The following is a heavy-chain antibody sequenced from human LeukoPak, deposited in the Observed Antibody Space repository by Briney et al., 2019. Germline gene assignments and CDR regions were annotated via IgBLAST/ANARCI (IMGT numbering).Heavy chain of an antibody. CDR2: IYYSGST. V-gene: IGHV4-39*01. CDR1: GGSLSSSSYY. J-gene: IGHJ5*01. D-gene: IGHD2-21*01. Sequence: SETLSLTCTVSGGSLSSSSYYWGWIRQPPGKGLEWIGSIYYSGSTYYNPSLKSQVTISVDTSKNQFSLKLSSASAKDTAMYYCECQVVVVIAIKNWFDSWGQGTLVTVSS. CDR3: ECQVVVVIAIKNWFDS.